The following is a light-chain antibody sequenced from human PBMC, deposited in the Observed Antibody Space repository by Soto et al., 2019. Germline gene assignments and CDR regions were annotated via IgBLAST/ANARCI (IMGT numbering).Light chain of an antibody. CDR1: QTGNNNY. CDR3: QHYGYSQWT. Sequence: IVLTQSPGTLSLSPGERATLSCRASQTGNNNYLAWYQHKSGQAPRLLIYGVYTGASGIPDRFSGSGSGTEFTLTITRLEPEDSAVYFCQHYGYSQWTFGQGTKVEIK. CDR2: GVY. V-gene: IGKV3-20*01. J-gene: IGKJ1*01.